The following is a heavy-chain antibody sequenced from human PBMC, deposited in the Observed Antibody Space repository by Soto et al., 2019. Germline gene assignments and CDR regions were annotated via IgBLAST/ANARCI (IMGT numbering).Heavy chain of an antibody. J-gene: IGHJ5*02. V-gene: IGHV4-39*01. CDR1: GGSISSSSYY. Sequence: SETLSLTCTVSGGSISSSSYYWGWIRQPPGKGLEWIGSIYYSGSTYYNPSLKSRVTISVDTSKNQFSLKLSSVTAADTAVYYCARTFNWNGVLWFDPWGQETLITVSS. CDR3: ARTFNWNGVLWFDP. CDR2: IYYSGST. D-gene: IGHD1-20*01.